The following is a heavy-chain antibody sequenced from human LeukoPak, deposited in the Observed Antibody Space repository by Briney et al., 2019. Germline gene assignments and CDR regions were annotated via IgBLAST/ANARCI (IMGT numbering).Heavy chain of an antibody. CDR2: INPNSGGT. CDR1: GYTFTGYY. V-gene: IGHV1-2*02. CDR3: AGEYYYSSGNYYNRIDY. J-gene: IGHJ4*02. D-gene: IGHD3-10*01. Sequence: ASVKVSCKASGYTFTGYYMHWVRQAPGQGLEWMGWINPNSGGTNYAQKFQGRVTMTRDTSISTAYMELSRLRSDDTAVYSCAGEYYYSSGNYYNRIDYWGQGTLVTVSS.